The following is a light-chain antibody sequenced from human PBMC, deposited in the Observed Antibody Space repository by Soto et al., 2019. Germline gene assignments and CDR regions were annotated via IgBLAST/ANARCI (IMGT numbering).Light chain of an antibody. CDR2: DAA. CDR3: QQRTNWLT. CDR1: QSITNW. J-gene: IGKJ4*01. V-gene: IGKV1-5*01. Sequence: DIQMTQSPSTLSASVGDSVTITCRASQSITNWLAWYQQKPGKAPKLLIYDAASLESGVPARFSGSGSGTDFTLTISSLEPEDFAVYYCQQRTNWLTFGGGTKGDIK.